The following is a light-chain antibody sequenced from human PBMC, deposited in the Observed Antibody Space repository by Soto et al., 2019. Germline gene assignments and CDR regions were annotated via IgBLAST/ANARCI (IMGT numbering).Light chain of an antibody. Sequence: EIVLTQSPGTLSLSPGERATLSCRTSQSVSSSYLAWYQQKPGQAPRLLIYAASSRATGIPDRFSGSGSGTDFSLTISRLEPEDFAVYYCQQYGSSPITFGQGTRLEMK. CDR2: AAS. CDR3: QQYGSSPIT. CDR1: QSVSSSY. V-gene: IGKV3-20*01. J-gene: IGKJ5*01.